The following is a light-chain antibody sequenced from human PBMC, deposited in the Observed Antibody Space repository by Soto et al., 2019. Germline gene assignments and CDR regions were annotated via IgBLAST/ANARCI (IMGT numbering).Light chain of an antibody. V-gene: IGLV3-25*02. CDR3: QSSDSSGRYPYV. CDR1: ALPKQY. Sequence: SYELTQPPSVSVSQGQTARITCSGDALPKQYAYWYQQKPGQAPVVVIYKDNGRPSGIPERFSGSSSGTTVTLTISGVQAEDEAYYYCQSSDSSGRYPYVFGTGTKV. J-gene: IGLJ1*01. CDR2: KDN.